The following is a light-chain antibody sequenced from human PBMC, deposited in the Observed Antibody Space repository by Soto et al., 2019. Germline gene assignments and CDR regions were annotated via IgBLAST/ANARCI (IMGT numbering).Light chain of an antibody. Sequence: DIQMTQSPSSLSASVGDRVTISCRASQSIGNSLSWHQQKPGKGPNLLIYGASRLQPGVPSRFSASGSGTNFTLTICSLQADDFATYYCQQSNSLPRTFGQGTKLEIK. CDR1: QSIGNS. J-gene: IGKJ2*02. CDR3: QQSNSLPRT. CDR2: GAS. V-gene: IGKV1-39*01.